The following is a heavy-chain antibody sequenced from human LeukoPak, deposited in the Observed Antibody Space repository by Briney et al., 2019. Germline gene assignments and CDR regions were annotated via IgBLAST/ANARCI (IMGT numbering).Heavy chain of an antibody. CDR2: ISGSGGST. CDR3: ARGHSGWYDY. CDR1: GFTFSSYA. D-gene: IGHD6-19*01. V-gene: IGHV3-23*01. Sequence: GGSLRLSCAASGFTFSSYAMSWVRQTPGKGLRWVSAISGSGGSTYYADSVKGRFTISRDNSKNTLYLQMNSLRAEDTAVYYCARGHSGWYDYWGQGTLVTVSS. J-gene: IGHJ4*02.